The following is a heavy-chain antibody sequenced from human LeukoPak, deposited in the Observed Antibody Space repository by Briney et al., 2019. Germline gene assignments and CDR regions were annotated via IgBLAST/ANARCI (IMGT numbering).Heavy chain of an antibody. CDR3: AKDLLYSSGPTYYFDY. Sequence: PGGSLRLSCAASGFTFSSYAMSWVRQAPGKGLEWVSAISGSGGSTYYADSVKGRFTISRDNSKNTLYLQMNSLRAEDTAVYYCAKDLLYSSGPTYYFDYWGQGTLVTVSS. D-gene: IGHD6-19*01. CDR1: GFTFSSYA. CDR2: ISGSGGST. J-gene: IGHJ4*02. V-gene: IGHV3-23*01.